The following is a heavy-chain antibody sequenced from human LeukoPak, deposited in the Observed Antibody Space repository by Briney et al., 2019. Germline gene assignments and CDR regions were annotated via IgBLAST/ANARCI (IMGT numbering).Heavy chain of an antibody. CDR2: VSDSGRNT. CDR1: VFTFRRYG. Sequence: GGALRLSCAASVFTFRRYGMTWVRQAPGKGLDWVSSVSDSGRNTYYADSVKGRFTISRDNSRNTLYLQMNNLRAEDTAVYYCAREYHDSSGYLDYWGQGTLVTVSS. CDR3: AREYHDSSGYLDY. V-gene: IGHV3-23*01. J-gene: IGHJ4*02. D-gene: IGHD3-22*01.